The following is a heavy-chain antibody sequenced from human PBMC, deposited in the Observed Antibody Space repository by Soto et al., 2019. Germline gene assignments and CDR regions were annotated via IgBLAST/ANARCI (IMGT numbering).Heavy chain of an antibody. CDR3: ARDDKDEYGADRGGFGC. V-gene: IGHV3-33*01. CDR1: GFSFSIFG. D-gene: IGHD2-8*01. J-gene: IGHJ4*02. CDR2: IWYDGSNK. Sequence: QVHLVESGGGVVQPGTSLRLSCAASGFSFSIFGMHWVLQAPGKGLEWVAGIWYDGSNKYYADSVKGRFSISRDNSKNTLYLQMNSLRAEDTAVYYCARDDKDEYGADRGGFGCWGQGTLVTVSS.